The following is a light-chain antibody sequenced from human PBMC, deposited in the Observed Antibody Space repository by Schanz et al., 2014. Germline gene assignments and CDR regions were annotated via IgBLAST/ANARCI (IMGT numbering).Light chain of an antibody. V-gene: IGLV2-18*02. Sequence: QSALTQPPSVSGSPGQSVTISCTGTSSDIGSYNRVSWYQQPPGAAPKLIIYEVTYRPSGVPDRFSGSKSGSTASLTISGLQAEDEADYYCSSYTVTSTLVFGGGTKVTVL. J-gene: IGLJ2*01. CDR3: SSYTVTSTLV. CDR2: EVT. CDR1: SSDIGSYNR.